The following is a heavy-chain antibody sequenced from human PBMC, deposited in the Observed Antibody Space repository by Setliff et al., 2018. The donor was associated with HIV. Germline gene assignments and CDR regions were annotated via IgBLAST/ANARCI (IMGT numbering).Heavy chain of an antibody. J-gene: IGHJ6*03. CDR1: VGSFSGHY. V-gene: IGHV4-34*01. Sequence: SETLSLTCAVYVGSFSGHYWIWIRQPPGKGLEWIGETNPSGSTKYNPSLKSRVTTSVDRSKNQFSLKLTSVTAADTAVYYCARGQDLGATWTGYYYYYMDVWGKGTTVTVSS. CDR2: TNPSGST. CDR3: ARGQDLGATWTGYYYYYMDV. D-gene: IGHD1-26*01.